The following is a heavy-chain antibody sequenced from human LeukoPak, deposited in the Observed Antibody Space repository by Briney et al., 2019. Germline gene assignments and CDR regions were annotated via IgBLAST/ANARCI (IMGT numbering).Heavy chain of an antibody. D-gene: IGHD1-7*01. J-gene: IGHJ6*03. V-gene: IGHV4-39*02. CDR1: GGSISSSSYY. Sequence: SETLSLTCTVSGGSISSSSYYWGWIRQPPGKGLEWIGSIYYSGSTYYNPSLKSRVTISVDTSKNQCSLKLSSVTAADTAVYYCARGRSRGWNYERYYYYMDVWGKGTTVTVSS. CDR2: IYYSGST. CDR3: ARGRSRGWNYERYYYYMDV.